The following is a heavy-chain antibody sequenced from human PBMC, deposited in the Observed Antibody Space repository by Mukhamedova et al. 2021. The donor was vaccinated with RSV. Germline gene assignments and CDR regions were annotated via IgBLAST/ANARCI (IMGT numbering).Heavy chain of an antibody. J-gene: IGHJ4*02. Sequence: SRVTLSVDTSKNQFSLNLSSVTAADTAVYYCVRWAAARPYYFDYWGQGTLVTVSS. D-gene: IGHD6-13*01. CDR3: VRWAAARPYYFDY. V-gene: IGHV4-30-2*04.